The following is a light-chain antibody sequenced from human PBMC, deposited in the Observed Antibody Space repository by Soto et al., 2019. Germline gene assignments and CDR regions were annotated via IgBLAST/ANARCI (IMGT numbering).Light chain of an antibody. CDR2: EAS. CDR3: QQRYNWPPLT. J-gene: IGKJ4*01. Sequence: EVVLTQSPGTLSLSPGERATLSCRASQSVGIHLAWYQQKPGRAPRLLIYEASNRATGIPARFSGSGSRTDFVLTISSLEPEDFAVYYCQQRYNWPPLTFGGGTKVEIK. CDR1: QSVGIH. V-gene: IGKV3-11*01.